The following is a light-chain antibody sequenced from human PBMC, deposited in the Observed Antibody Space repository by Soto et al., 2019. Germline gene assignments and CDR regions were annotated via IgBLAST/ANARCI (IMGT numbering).Light chain of an antibody. V-gene: IGLV4-69*01. CDR2: LNSDGGH. J-gene: IGLJ3*02. CDR3: QTWVTGPPWV. CDR1: SGHSSYA. Sequence: QSVLTQSPSASASLGASVKLTCTLSSGHSSYAIAWHQQQPGRGPRYLMKLNSDGGHIKGDGIPDRFSGSSSGAERYLTISSLQSEDEADYYCQTWVTGPPWVFGGGTKLTVL.